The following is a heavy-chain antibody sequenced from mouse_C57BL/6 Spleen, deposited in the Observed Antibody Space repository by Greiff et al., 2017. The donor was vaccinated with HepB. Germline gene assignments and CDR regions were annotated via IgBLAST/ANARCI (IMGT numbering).Heavy chain of an antibody. J-gene: IGHJ1*03. D-gene: IGHD1-1*01. CDR3: ARGYYYGSSGGWYFDV. Sequence: VQLQQSGPELVKPGASVKISCKASGYTFTDYYMNWVKQSHGKSLEWIGDINPNNGGTSYNQKFKGKATLTVDKSSSTAYMELCSLTSEDSAVYYCARGYYYGSSGGWYFDVWGTGTTVTVSS. V-gene: IGHV1-26*01. CDR2: INPNNGGT. CDR1: GYTFTDYY.